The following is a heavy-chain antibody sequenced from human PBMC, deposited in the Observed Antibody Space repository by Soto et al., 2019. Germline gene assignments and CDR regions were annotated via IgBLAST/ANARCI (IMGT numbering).Heavy chain of an antibody. CDR3: AKGTENYVWAFGMDV. V-gene: IGHV3-30*18. J-gene: IGHJ6*02. CDR1: GFTFSSYG. CDR2: ISYGGSNK. D-gene: IGHD3-16*01. Sequence: GGSLRLSCAASGFTFSSYGMHWVRQAPGKGLEWVALISYGGSNKYYADSVKGRFTISRDNSKNTLYLQMNSLRADDTAVYYCAKGTENYVWAFGMDVWGQGTTVTVSS.